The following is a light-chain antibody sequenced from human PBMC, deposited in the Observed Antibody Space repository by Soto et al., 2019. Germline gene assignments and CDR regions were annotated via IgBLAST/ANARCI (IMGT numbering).Light chain of an antibody. Sequence: EIVLTQSPATLSLSPGERATLSCRASQSVSPYLAWYQQKPGQAPRLLIDDASNRATGIPARFSGRGSGTDFTLIISSLEPEDFAVYYCQQRTIWPLVTFGGGTKVEIK. J-gene: IGKJ4*01. CDR3: QQRTIWPLVT. V-gene: IGKV3-11*01. CDR1: QSVSPY. CDR2: DAS.